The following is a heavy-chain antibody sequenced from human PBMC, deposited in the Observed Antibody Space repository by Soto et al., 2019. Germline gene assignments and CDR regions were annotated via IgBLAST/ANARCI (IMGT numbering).Heavy chain of an antibody. D-gene: IGHD3-22*01. Sequence: QSGPTLVNPTQTLTLTCTFSGFSLSTSGMCVSWIRQPPGKALEWLALIDWDDDKYYSTSLKTRLTISKDTSKNQVVLTMTNMEPVDTATYYCARMSSGASGYYYGMDVWGQGTTVTVS. V-gene: IGHV2-70*01. CDR2: IDWDDDK. J-gene: IGHJ6*02. CDR1: GFSLSTSGMC. CDR3: ARMSSGASGYYYGMDV.